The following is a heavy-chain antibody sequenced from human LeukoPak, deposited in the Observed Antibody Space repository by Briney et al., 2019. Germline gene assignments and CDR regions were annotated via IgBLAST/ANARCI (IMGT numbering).Heavy chain of an antibody. D-gene: IGHD5-18*01. J-gene: IGHJ4*02. Sequence: GASVKVSRKASGYTFTGYYMHWVRQAPGQGLEWMGWINPNSGGTNYAQKFQGWVTMTRDTSISTAYMELSRLRSDDTAVYYCARGAKYSYGPPGYWGQGTLVTVSS. V-gene: IGHV1-2*04. CDR2: INPNSGGT. CDR3: ARGAKYSYGPPGY. CDR1: GYTFTGYY.